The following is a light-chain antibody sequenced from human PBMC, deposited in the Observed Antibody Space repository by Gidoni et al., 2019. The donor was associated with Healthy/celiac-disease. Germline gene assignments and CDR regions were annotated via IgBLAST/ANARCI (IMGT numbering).Light chain of an antibody. Sequence: DIQMTQSPSSLSASVGDRVTITCRASQGISNYLAWSQQKPGKVPKLLIYAASTLQSGVPSRFSGSGSGTDFTLTISSLQPEDVATYYCQKYNSAPPSWTFGQGTKVEIK. J-gene: IGKJ1*01. V-gene: IGKV1-27*01. CDR1: QGISNY. CDR3: QKYNSAPPSWT. CDR2: AAS.